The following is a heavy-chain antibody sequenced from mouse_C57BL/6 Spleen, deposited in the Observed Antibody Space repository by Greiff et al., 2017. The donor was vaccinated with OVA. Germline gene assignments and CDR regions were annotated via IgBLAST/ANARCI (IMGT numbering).Heavy chain of an antibody. CDR3: TRENYGSSPDFDY. CDR2: IDPETGGT. J-gene: IGHJ2*01. CDR1: GYTFTDYE. Sequence: QVLLQQSGAELVRPGASVTLSCKASGYTFTDYEMHWVQQTPVHGLEWIGAIDPETGGTAYNQKFKGKAILTADKSSSTAYMELRSLTSEDSAVYYCTRENYGSSPDFDYWGQGTTLTVSA. D-gene: IGHD1-1*01. V-gene: IGHV1-15*01.